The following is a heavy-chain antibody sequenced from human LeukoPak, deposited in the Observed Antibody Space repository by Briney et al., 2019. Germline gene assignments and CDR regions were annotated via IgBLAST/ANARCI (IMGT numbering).Heavy chain of an antibody. CDR2: IYYSGST. D-gene: IGHD3-10*01. CDR3: ARVGDTRAFDI. J-gene: IGHJ3*02. CDR1: GGSISSNGYY. Sequence: PSETLSLTCSVSGGSISSNGYYWGWIRQPPGKGLEWIGSIYYSGSTYYNPSLKSRVTISVDTSKNQFSLKLSSVTAADTAVYYCARVGDTRAFDIWGQGTMVTVSS. V-gene: IGHV4-39*07.